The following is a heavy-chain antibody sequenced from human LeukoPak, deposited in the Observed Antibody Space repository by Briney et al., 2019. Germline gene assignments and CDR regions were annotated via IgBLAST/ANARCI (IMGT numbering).Heavy chain of an antibody. V-gene: IGHV1-2*02. CDR3: ARVPDYYDSSGYYSSGIDY. D-gene: IGHD3-22*01. CDR1: GYTFTGYY. J-gene: IGHJ4*02. CDR2: INPNSGGT. Sequence: ASVKVSCKASGYTFTGYYMHWVRQAPGQGLEWMGWINPNSGGTNYAQKFQGRVTMTRDTSISTAYMELRRLRSDDTAVYYCARVPDYYDSSGYYSSGIDYWGQGTLVTVSS.